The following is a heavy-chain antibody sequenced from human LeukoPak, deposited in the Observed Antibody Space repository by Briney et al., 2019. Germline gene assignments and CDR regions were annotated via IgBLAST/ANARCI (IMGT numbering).Heavy chain of an antibody. J-gene: IGHJ3*02. V-gene: IGHV3-64*01. D-gene: IGHD3-22*01. CDR2: ISSNGGST. Sequence: GGSLRLSCAASGFTFSSYAMHWVRQAPGKGLEYVSAISSNGGSTYYANSVKGRFTISRDNSKNTLYLQVGSLRAEDTAVYYCARPRYYDSSGYYFDIWGQGTMVTVSS. CDR3: ARPRYYDSSGYYFDI. CDR1: GFTFSSYA.